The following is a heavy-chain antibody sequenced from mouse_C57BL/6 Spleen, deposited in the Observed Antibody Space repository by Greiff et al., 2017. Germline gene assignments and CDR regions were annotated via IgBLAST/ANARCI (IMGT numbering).Heavy chain of an antibody. V-gene: IGHV1-18*01. CDR3: ALYDGYYWYFDV. Sequence: EVMLVESGPELVKPGASVKIPCKASGYTFTDYNMDWVKQSHGKSLEWIGDINPNNGGTIYNQKFKGKATLTVDKSSSTAYMELRSLTSEDTAVYYCALYDGYYWYFDVWGTGTTVTVSS. CDR2: INPNNGGT. D-gene: IGHD2-3*01. J-gene: IGHJ1*03. CDR1: GYTFTDYN.